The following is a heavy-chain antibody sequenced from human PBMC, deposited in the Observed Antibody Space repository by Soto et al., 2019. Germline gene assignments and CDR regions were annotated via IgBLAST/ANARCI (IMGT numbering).Heavy chain of an antibody. CDR3: ARVQNATPVAGVDY. D-gene: IGHD6-19*01. J-gene: IGHJ4*02. Sequence: QVQLQESGPGLVKPSETLSLTCTVSGGSISSYYWSWIRQPAGKGLEWIGRIYTSGSTNYNPSLKSRVTRSVDTSKNQFSLKLSSVTAADTAVYYCARVQNATPVAGVDYWGQGTLVTVSS. V-gene: IGHV4-4*07. CDR1: GGSISSYY. CDR2: IYTSGST.